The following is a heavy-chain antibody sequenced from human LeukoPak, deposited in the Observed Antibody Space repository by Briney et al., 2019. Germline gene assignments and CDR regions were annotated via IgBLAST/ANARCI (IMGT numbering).Heavy chain of an antibody. CDR2: IYSGGST. J-gene: IGHJ5*02. D-gene: IGHD3-3*01. V-gene: IGHV3-66*01. CDR3: ARGITIFGVVENWFDP. Sequence: GGSLRLSCAASGFTVSSNYMSWVRQAPGKGLEWVSVIYSGGSTYYADSVKGRFTISRDSSKNTLYLQMNSLRAEDTAVYYCARGITIFGVVENWFDPWGQGTLVTVSS. CDR1: GFTVSSNY.